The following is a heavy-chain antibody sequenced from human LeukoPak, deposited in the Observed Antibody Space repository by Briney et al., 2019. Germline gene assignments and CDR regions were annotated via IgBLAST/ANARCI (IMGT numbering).Heavy chain of an antibody. V-gene: IGHV4-61*02. Sequence: SETLSLTCTVSGGSISSGGYHWSWFRQPAGKGLQWIGRVHASGSINYNPSLKSRVTTSVDTSRTQFSLKVTSMTAADTAVYYCARDPVDGFGFYDYWGQGILVTVSS. CDR2: VHASGSI. J-gene: IGHJ4*02. CDR1: GGSISSGGYH. D-gene: IGHD3-10*01. CDR3: ARDPVDGFGFYDY.